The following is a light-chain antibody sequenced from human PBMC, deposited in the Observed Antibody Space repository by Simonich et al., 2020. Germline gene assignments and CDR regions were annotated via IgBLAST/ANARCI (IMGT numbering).Light chain of an antibody. V-gene: IGKV1-17*03. CDR3: LQHNSYPLT. CDR1: QGISNY. CDR2: AAS. Sequence: DIQMTQSPSAMSASVGVRVNITCRASQGISNYLAWFQQKPGKVPKRLSYAASSLQSGVPTRCSGSGSGTEFTLTISSLQPEDFATYYCLQHNSYPLTFGGGTKVEIK. J-gene: IGKJ4*01.